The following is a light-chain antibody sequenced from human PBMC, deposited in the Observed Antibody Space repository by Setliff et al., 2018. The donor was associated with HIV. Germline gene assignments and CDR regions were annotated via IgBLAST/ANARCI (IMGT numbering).Light chain of an antibody. CDR3: CSNTGSNTYV. CDR2: QAT. V-gene: IGLV2-23*01. Sequence: PASVSGSPGQSITISCTGTSSDGGRYNLVSWYQQHPGKAPKLMIYQATKRPSGVSNRFSGSKSGNTASLTISGLQAEDEADYYCCSNTGSNTYVFGTGTKVTVL. J-gene: IGLJ1*01. CDR1: SSDGGRYNL.